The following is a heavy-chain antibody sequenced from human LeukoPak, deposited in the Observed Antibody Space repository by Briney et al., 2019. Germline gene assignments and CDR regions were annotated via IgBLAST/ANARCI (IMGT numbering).Heavy chain of an antibody. V-gene: IGHV3-53*01. CDR3: AKGDTTWELPHDY. Sequence: GGSLRLSCAASGFTVSSNYMSWVRQAPGKGLEWVSVIHKNAITSYADTVKGRFSISRNNAKNSLYLQMNSLRAEDTAVYYCAKGDTTWELPHDYWGQGTLVTVSS. CDR2: IHKNAIT. CDR1: GFTVSSNY. J-gene: IGHJ4*02. D-gene: IGHD1-26*01.